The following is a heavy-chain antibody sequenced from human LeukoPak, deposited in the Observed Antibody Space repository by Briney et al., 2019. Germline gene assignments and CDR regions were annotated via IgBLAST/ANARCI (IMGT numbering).Heavy chain of an antibody. CDR3: TGEYYYDSSGYYYFDY. D-gene: IGHD3-22*01. J-gene: IGHJ4*02. CDR2: IKSKTDGGTT. CDR1: GFTLSNAW. Sequence: NPGGSLRLSCAASGFTLSNAWMSWVRQAPGKGLEWVGRIKSKTDGGTTDYAAPVKGRFTISRDDSKNTPYLQMNSLKTEDTAVYYCTGEYYYDSSGYYYFDYWGQGTVDTVSS. V-gene: IGHV3-15*01.